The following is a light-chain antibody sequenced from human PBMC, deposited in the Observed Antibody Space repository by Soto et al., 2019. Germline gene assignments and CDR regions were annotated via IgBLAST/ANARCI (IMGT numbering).Light chain of an antibody. CDR2: DAS. CDR3: QQYNSYSWT. Sequence: DVPMTQSPSTLSASVGDRVNITCRASQSISSWLAWYQQKPGKAPKLLIYDASSLESGVPSRFSGSGSGTEFTLTISSLPPDDFATYYCQQYNSYSWTFGQGTKLDIK. CDR1: QSISSW. V-gene: IGKV1-5*01. J-gene: IGKJ1*01.